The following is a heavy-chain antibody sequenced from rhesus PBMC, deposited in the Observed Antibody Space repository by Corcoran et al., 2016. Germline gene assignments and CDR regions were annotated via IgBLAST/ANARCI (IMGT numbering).Heavy chain of an antibody. Sequence: EVQLVQSGAEVKKPGASVKVSCKVSGYTFPELSMHGVRPAPGKGLEWMGGVDPIYGEIIHAEKFQGRVTMTEDTSTDTAYMELSSLRSEDTAVYYCAREAGGSGWPNFDYWGQGVLVTVSS. CDR3: AREAGGSGWPNFDY. J-gene: IGHJ4*01. D-gene: IGHD6-31*01. V-gene: IGHV1-156*01. CDR2: VDPIYGEI. CDR1: GYTFPELS.